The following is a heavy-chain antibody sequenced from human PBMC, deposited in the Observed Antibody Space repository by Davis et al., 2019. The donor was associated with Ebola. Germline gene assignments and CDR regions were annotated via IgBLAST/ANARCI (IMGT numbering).Heavy chain of an antibody. CDR2: ISAYNGNT. V-gene: IGHV1-18*01. D-gene: IGHD3-10*01. Sequence: ASVKVSCKASGGTFTSYGISWVRQAPGQGLEWMGWISAYNGNTNYAQKLQGRVTMTTDTSTSTAYMELRSLRSDDTAVYYCARVITMVRSHGWFDPWGQGTLVTVSS. CDR3: ARVITMVRSHGWFDP. J-gene: IGHJ5*02. CDR1: GGTFTSYG.